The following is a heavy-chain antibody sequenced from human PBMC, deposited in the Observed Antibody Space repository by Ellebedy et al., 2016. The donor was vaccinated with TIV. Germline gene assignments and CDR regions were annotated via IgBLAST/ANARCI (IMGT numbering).Heavy chain of an antibody. Sequence: ESLKISCAASGFTFDDYTMHWVRQAPGKGLEWVSLISWDGGSTYYADSVKGRFTISRDNSKNSLYLQMNSLRTEDTALYYCAKDLDTYYDSSGYYGFVDYWGQGTLVTVSS. CDR3: AKDLDTYYDSSGYYGFVDY. J-gene: IGHJ4*02. V-gene: IGHV3-43*01. CDR2: ISWDGGST. D-gene: IGHD3-22*01. CDR1: GFTFDDYT.